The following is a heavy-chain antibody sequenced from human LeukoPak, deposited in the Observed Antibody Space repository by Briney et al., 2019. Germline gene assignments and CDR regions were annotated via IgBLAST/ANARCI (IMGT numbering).Heavy chain of an antibody. V-gene: IGHV1-69*04. CDR3: ARVLSGSWLWF. Sequence: SVKVSCKASGGTFSSYAITWVRQAPGQALEWMGRIIPTLEIANYAQKFQGRVTITADKSTSTAYMELSSPRPEDTAVYYCARVLSGSWLWFWGQGTLVTVSS. D-gene: IGHD5-18*01. CDR1: GGTFSSYA. CDR2: IIPTLEIA. J-gene: IGHJ4*02.